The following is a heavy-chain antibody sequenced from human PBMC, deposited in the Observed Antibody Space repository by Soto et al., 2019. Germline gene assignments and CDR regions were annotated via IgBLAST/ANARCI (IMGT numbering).Heavy chain of an antibody. V-gene: IGHV4-30-4*01. CDR3: AREDDGGDRDYYGLDV. D-gene: IGHD2-21*02. CDR2: VFHSGSV. Sequence: SETLSLTCPVAGGSGSGGGYYWSWIRQPPGKGLEWIGYVFHSGSVLYNPSLKSRLNISVDTSKNQFSLRLSSVTAADTAVYFCAREDDGGDRDYYGLDVWGQGTTVTVSS. CDR1: GGSGSGGGYY. J-gene: IGHJ6*02.